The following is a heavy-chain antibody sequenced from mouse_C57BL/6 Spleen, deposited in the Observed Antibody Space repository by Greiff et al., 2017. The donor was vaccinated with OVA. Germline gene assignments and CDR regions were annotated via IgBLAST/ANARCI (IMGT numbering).Heavy chain of an antibody. CDR3: AKGDEAMGG. CDR2: INPGNGGT. J-gene: IGHJ4*01. CDR1: GYDITNYL. V-gene: IGHV1-54*01. Sequence: VQLQQSGAELVRPGTSVKVSCTASGYDITNYLIEWVKQRPGQGLEWIGMINPGNGGTNYTQKFQGKATLTADTSSSTAYMQLSSLTSEDSAVYFCAKGDEAMGGRGQGASVTVSS. D-gene: IGHD3-3*01.